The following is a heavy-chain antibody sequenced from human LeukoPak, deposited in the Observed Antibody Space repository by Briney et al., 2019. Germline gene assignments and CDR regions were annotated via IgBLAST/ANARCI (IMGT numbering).Heavy chain of an antibody. CDR2: ISTSGSTI. V-gene: IGHV3-48*03. CDR1: GFNFSSYE. Sequence: PGGSLRLSCVASGFNFSSYEMNWVRQAPGKGLEWVSYISTSGSTIYYSDSLKGRFTISRDNGKNSLYLQMNSLRAEDTAVYYCARESWHQLVLIHWGQGTLVTVSS. CDR3: ARESWHQLVLIH. J-gene: IGHJ4*02. D-gene: IGHD6-13*01.